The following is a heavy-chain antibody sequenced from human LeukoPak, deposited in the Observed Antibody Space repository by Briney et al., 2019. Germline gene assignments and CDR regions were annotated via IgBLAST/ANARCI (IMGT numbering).Heavy chain of an antibody. D-gene: IGHD2-15*01. CDR3: ARDRTSGCSGGSCYNGGFDY. Sequence: GGSLRLSCAASGFTFSSYSMNWVRQAPGKGLEWVSSVSSSSSVIYYADTVKGRFTISRDNAKNSLYLQMNSLRAEDTAVYYCARDRTSGCSGGSCYNGGFDYWGQGTLVTVSS. J-gene: IGHJ4*02. V-gene: IGHV3-21*01. CDR1: GFTFSSYS. CDR2: VSSSSSVI.